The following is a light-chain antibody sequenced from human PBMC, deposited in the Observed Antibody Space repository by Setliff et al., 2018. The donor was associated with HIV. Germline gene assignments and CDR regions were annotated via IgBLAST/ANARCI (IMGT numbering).Light chain of an antibody. V-gene: IGLV2-14*03. CDR2: YVS. Sequence: QSALAQPASVSGSPGQSITISCIGTSSDVGDYDLVSWYQQRPGKAPKHIIFYVSERPSGVSHRFSASKSDNTASLTISSLQTEYEANYFCAPYRSPATYVFGIGTKVTVL. CDR3: APYRSPATYV. J-gene: IGLJ1*01. CDR1: SSDVGDYDL.